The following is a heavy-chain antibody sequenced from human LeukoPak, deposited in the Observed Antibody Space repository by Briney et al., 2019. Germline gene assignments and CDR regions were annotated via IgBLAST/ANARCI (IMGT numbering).Heavy chain of an antibody. CDR3: ASREGRKAFDI. CDR1: GYAFTSYG. CDR2: ISAYNGNT. D-gene: IGHD1-14*01. Sequence: ASVKVSCKASGYAFTSYGVSWVRQAPGQGLEWMGWISAYNGNTDYAQKLQGRVTMTTDTSTSTAYMELRSLRSDDTAVYYCASREGRKAFDIWGQGTMVTVSS. J-gene: IGHJ3*02. V-gene: IGHV1-18*01.